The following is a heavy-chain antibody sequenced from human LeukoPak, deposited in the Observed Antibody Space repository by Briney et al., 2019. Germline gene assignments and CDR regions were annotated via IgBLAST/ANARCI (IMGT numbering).Heavy chain of an antibody. CDR1: GFTFSSYA. V-gene: IGHV3-30-3*01. J-gene: IGHJ4*02. Sequence: GGSLRLSCAASGFTFSSYAMHWVRQAPGKGLEWVAVISYDGSSKYYADSVKGRFTISRDNSKNTLYLQMNSLRAEDTAVYYCARSVGARTPFDYWGQGTLVTVSS. D-gene: IGHD1-26*01. CDR2: ISYDGSSK. CDR3: ARSVGARTPFDY.